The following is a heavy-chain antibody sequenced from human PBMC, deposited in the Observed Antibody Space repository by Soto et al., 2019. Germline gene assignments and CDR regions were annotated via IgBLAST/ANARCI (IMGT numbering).Heavy chain of an antibody. D-gene: IGHD2-21*01. CDR1: GYSFTSYW. J-gene: IGHJ3*02. Sequence: GESLKISCKGSGYSFTSYWIGWVRQMPGKGLEWMGIIYPGDSDTRYSPSFQGQVTISADKSISTAYLQWSSLKASDTAMSYCARRVYGYCGGGCSPRHYALEMWGQGTMVTVSS. CDR2: IYPGDSDT. CDR3: ARRVYGYCGGGCSPRHYALEM. V-gene: IGHV5-51*01.